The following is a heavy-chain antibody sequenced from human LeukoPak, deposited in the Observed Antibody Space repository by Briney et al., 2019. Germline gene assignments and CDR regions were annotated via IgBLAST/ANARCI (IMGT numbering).Heavy chain of an antibody. Sequence: GGSLRLSCAASGFTFSSYAMHWVRQAPGKGLEYVSGISSDGGSPFHVNSVKGRFTISRDNSKDTLYLQMGSLRAEDMAVYYCAREYCSGGRCQFYFDYWGQGTLVTVSS. J-gene: IGHJ4*02. D-gene: IGHD2-15*01. CDR1: GFTFSSYA. V-gene: IGHV3-64*01. CDR3: AREYCSGGRCQFYFDY. CDR2: ISSDGGSP.